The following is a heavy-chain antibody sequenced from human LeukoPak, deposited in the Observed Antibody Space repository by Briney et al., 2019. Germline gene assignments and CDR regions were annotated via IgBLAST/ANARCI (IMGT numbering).Heavy chain of an antibody. CDR2: IYSGGST. CDR1: GGSISSYY. V-gene: IGHV3-53*04. Sequence: ETLSLTCTVSGGSISSYYWSWVRQAPGKGLEWVSVIYSGGSTYYADSVKGRFTISRHNSKNTLYLQMNSLRAEDTAVYYCASGIGYYDSSGYYKLDWGQGTMVTVSS. D-gene: IGHD3-22*01. CDR3: ASGIGYYDSSGYYKLD. J-gene: IGHJ3*01.